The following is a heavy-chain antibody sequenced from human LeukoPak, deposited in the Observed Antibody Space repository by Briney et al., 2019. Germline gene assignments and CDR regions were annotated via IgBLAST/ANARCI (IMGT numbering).Heavy chain of an antibody. V-gene: IGHV4-39*01. CDR2: IYYSGST. CDR3: ARQIYCGGACYSGFDY. J-gene: IGHJ4*02. CDR1: GGSISSSSYY. D-gene: IGHD2-21*01. Sequence: KPSETLSLTCTVSGGSISSSSYYWGWIRQPPGKGLEWIGSIYYSGSTYYNPSLKSRVTISVDTSKNQLSLTLSSVTAADTAVYYCARQIYCGGACYSGFDYWGQGTLVTVSS.